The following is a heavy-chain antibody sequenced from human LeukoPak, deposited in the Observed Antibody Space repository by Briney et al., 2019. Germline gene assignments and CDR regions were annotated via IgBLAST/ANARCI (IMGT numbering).Heavy chain of an antibody. V-gene: IGHV5-51*01. D-gene: IGHD3-10*01. CDR3: ARDYSSVSDY. J-gene: IGHJ4*02. Sequence: GESLKISCKGSGYNFATYWIGWVRQMPGKDLEWMGVVYPGDSVARYSPSFQGLVTISADKSISTAYLQWDSLKASDTAIYYCARDYSSVSDYWGQGTLVTVSS. CDR2: VYPGDSVA. CDR1: GYNFATYW.